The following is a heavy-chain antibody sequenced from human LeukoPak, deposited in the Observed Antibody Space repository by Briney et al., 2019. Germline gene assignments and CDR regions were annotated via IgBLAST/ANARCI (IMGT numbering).Heavy chain of an antibody. CDR2: INHSGST. Sequence: SETLSLTCAVYGGSFSGYYWSWIRQPPGKGLEWIGEINHSGSTNYNPSLKSRVTISVDTSKNQFSLKLSSVTAADTAVYYCARLRRTYYDILTGYYNVRYFDYWGQGTLVTVSS. D-gene: IGHD3-9*01. J-gene: IGHJ4*02. V-gene: IGHV4-34*01. CDR1: GGSFSGYY. CDR3: ARLRRTYYDILTGYYNVRYFDY.